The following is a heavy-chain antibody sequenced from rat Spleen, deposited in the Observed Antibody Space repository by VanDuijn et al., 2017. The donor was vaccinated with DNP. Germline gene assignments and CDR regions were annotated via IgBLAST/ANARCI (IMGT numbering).Heavy chain of an antibody. V-gene: IGHV2-27*01. CDR2: IQSGGVT. Sequence: QVRLKESGPDLVQPSQTLSLTCSVSGFPLANYDVHWVRQPPGKGLEWMGRIQSGGVTDYNSALKSRLSISRDTSTSQVFLKMNNVPTDDTAMYFCAGPIYFYSVLDYWGQGVMVTVSS. D-gene: IGHD1-11*01. CDR1: GFPLANYD. J-gene: IGHJ2*01. CDR3: AGPIYFYSVLDY.